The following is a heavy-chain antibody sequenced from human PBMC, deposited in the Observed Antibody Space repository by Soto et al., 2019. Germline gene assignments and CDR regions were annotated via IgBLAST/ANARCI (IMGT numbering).Heavy chain of an antibody. CDR3: ARGYNPAYNY. CDR2: IYYSGST. CDR1: GGSISSSSYY. D-gene: IGHD1-20*01. Sequence: SETLSLTCTVSGGSISSSSYYWGWIRQPPGKGLEWIGKIYYSGSTNYNPSLKSRVTISVDTSKNQFSLKLSSVTAADTAVYYCARGYNPAYNYWGQGTQVTVSS. J-gene: IGHJ4*02. V-gene: IGHV4-39*07.